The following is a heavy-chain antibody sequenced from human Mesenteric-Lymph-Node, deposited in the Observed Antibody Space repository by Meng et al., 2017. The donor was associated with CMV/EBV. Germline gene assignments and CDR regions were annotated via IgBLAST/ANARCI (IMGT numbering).Heavy chain of an antibody. CDR1: NGSFTSYY. D-gene: IGHD4-11*01. V-gene: IGHV4-34*01. Sequence: SETLSLTCAVHNGSFTSYYWAWIRQARGKGLEWIGEINHAGRTSFNPSLKSRVSISIDTSKNQFSLRLTSVTAADTALYFCARAWSSNYYFDSWGQGTLGTVSS. CDR3: ARAWSSNYYFDS. CDR2: INHAGRT. J-gene: IGHJ4*02.